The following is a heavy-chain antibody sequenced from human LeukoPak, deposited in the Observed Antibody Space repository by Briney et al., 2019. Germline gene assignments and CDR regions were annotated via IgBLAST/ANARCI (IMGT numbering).Heavy chain of an antibody. CDR1: GFIFSDYY. J-gene: IGHJ4*02. CDR3: ARDVGVYDSSGYYYFDY. V-gene: IGHV3-11*04. Sequence: GGSLRLSCAASGFIFSDYYMSWVRQAPGKGLEWLSYIDLRGNVKYYIDSVKGRFTISRDNAKNSLHLQMDSLRAEDTAVYYCARDVGVYDSSGYYYFDYWGQGTLVTVSP. CDR2: IDLRGNVK. D-gene: IGHD3-22*01.